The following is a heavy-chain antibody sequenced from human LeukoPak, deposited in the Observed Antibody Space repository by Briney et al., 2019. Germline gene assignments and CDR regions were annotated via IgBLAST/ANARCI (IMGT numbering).Heavy chain of an antibody. V-gene: IGHV4-39*07. CDR1: GGSISSSSYY. CDR2: IYYSGST. CDR3: ARGPIQLWGRGPFDY. J-gene: IGHJ4*02. Sequence: SETLSLTCTVSGGSISSSSYYWGWIRQPPGKGLEWIGSIYYSGSTNYNPSLKSRVTISVDTSKNQFSLKLSSVTAADTAVYYCARGPIQLWGRGPFDYWGQGTLVTVSS. D-gene: IGHD5-18*01.